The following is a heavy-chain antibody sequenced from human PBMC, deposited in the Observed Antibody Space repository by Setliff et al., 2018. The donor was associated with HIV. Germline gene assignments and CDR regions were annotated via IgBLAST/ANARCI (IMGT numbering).Heavy chain of an antibody. D-gene: IGHD3-10*01. CDR3: ASEGITMVRGAIIRSAFDI. Sequence: ASVKVSCKASGYTFTTYGISWVRQAPGQGLEWMGWISVYNGNTHYGQKFQGRVIVTAETSTSTAYMELTSLRSDDTAVYYFASEGITMVRGAIIRSAFDIWGQGTRVTVSS. CDR1: GYTFTTYG. J-gene: IGHJ3*02. CDR2: ISVYNGNT. V-gene: IGHV1-18*01.